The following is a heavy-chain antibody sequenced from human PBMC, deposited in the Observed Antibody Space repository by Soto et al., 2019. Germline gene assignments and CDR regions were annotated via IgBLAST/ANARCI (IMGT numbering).Heavy chain of an antibody. CDR2: IYYSGST. CDR3: ARADIPATIAVGVEY. Sequence: PSETLSLTCTVSGGSISSGGYYWSWIRQHPGKGLEWIGYIYYSGSTYYNPSLKSRVTISVDTSKNQFSLKLSSVTAADTAVYYCARADIPATIAVGVEYWGHRTRGTVSS. V-gene: IGHV4-31*03. D-gene: IGHD5-12*01. J-gene: IGHJ4*01. CDR1: GGSISSGGYY.